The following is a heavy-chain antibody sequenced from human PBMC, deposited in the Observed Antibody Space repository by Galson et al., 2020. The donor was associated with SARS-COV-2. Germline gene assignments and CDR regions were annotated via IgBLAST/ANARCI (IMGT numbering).Heavy chain of an antibody. J-gene: IGHJ4*02. CDR3: ARGDMGNEYFDY. D-gene: IGHD7-27*01. CDR2: IYSEGSST. CDR1: GFTFRSYW. Sequence: ALHGESLKISCAASGFTFRSYWMHWVRQAPGKGLVWVSRIYSEGSSTSHADSVKGRFTISGDNAKNTLYLQMNSLRAEDTAVYYCARGDMGNEYFDYWGQGTLVTVSS. V-gene: IGHV3-74*01.